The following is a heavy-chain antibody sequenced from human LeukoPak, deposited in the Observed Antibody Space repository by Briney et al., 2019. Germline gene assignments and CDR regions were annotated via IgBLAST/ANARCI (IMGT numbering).Heavy chain of an antibody. CDR3: ARPYSSSYGFDY. CDR1: GFTFSSYA. Sequence: GRSLRLSCAASGFTFSSYAMHWVRQAPGKGLEWVAVISYDGGNKYYADSVKGRFTISRDNSKNTLYLQMNSLRAEDTAVYYCARPYSSSYGFDYWGQGTLVTVSS. D-gene: IGHD6-6*01. CDR2: ISYDGGNK. V-gene: IGHV3-30-3*01. J-gene: IGHJ4*02.